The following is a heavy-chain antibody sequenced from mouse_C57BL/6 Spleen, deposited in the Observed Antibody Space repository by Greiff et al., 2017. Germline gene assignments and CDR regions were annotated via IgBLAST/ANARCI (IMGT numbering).Heavy chain of an antibody. CDR3: ARGDYSNYGFAY. CDR1: GYSFTSYY. Sequence: VKLMESGPELVKPGASVKISCKASGYSFTSYYIHWVKQRPGQGLEWIGWIYPGSGNTKYNEKFKGKATLTAETSSSTAYMQLSSLTSEDSAVYYCARGDYSNYGFAYWGQGPLVTVSA. J-gene: IGHJ3*01. CDR2: IYPGSGNT. V-gene: IGHV1-66*01. D-gene: IGHD2-5*01.